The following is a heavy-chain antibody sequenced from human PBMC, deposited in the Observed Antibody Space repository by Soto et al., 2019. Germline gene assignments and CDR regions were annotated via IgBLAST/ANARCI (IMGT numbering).Heavy chain of an antibody. J-gene: IGHJ4*02. CDR1: GGSFSGYY. CDR2: INHSGST. D-gene: IGHD6-13*01. CDR3: ARGRHLFQGHYSSRWYYY. V-gene: IGHV4-34*01. Sequence: SETLSLTCAVYGGSFSGYYWSWIRQPPGKGLEWIGEINHSGSTNYNPSLKSRVTISVDTSKNQFSLKLSSVTAADTAVYYCARGRHLFQGHYSSRWYYYWGQGTLVTVSS.